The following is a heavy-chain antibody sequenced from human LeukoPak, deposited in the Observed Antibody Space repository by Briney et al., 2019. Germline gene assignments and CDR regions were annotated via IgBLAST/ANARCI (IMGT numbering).Heavy chain of an antibody. D-gene: IGHD3-3*01. J-gene: IGHJ4*02. CDR3: ARVVSASRITIFGVVIDYFDY. Sequence: SQTLSLTCTVSGGPISSGVYYWSWIRQPPGKGLEWIGYIYYLWCTYYNPSLKSRVTISVDTSKNQFSLKLSSVTAADTAVYYCARVVSASRITIFGVVIDYFDYWGQGTLVTVSS. V-gene: IGHV4-30-4*08. CDR1: GGPISSGVYY. CDR2: IYYLWCT.